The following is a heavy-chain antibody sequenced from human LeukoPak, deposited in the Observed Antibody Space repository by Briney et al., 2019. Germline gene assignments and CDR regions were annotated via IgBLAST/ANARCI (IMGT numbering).Heavy chain of an antibody. D-gene: IGHD3-10*01. CDR1: GGTFSSYA. Sequence: SVKVSCKASGGTFSSYAISWVRQAPGQGLEWMGGIIPIFGTANYAQKFQGRVTITADKSTSTAYMELSSLRSEDTAVYYCARVGWRGSGSQRKNDAFDIWGQGTMVTVSS. J-gene: IGHJ3*02. V-gene: IGHV1-69*06. CDR3: ARVGWRGSGSQRKNDAFDI. CDR2: IIPIFGTA.